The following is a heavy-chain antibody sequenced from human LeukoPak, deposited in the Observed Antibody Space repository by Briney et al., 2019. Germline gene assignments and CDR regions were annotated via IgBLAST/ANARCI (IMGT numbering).Heavy chain of an antibody. V-gene: IGHV1-18*01. CDR3: ARDRPILWFGELFGYYCGMDV. D-gene: IGHD3-10*01. Sequence: ASVKVSCKASGYTFTSYGISWVRQAPGQGLEWMGWISAYNGNTNYAQKLQGRVTMTTDTSTSTAYMELRSLRSDDTAVYYCARDRPILWFGELFGYYCGMDVWGQGTTVTVSS. CDR2: ISAYNGNT. J-gene: IGHJ6*02. CDR1: GYTFTSYG.